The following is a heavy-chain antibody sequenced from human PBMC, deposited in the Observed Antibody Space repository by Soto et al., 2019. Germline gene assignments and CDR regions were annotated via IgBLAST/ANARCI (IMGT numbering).Heavy chain of an antibody. J-gene: IGHJ5*02. CDR3: AHSGYSSSSGGDNWFDP. CDR1: GFSLSTSGVG. Sequence: SGPTLVKPTQTLTLTCTFSGFSLSTSGVGVGWIRQPPGKALEWLALIYWDDDKRYSPSLKSRLTITKDTSKNQVVLTMTNMDPVDTATYYCAHSGYSSSSGGDNWFDPWGQGTLVTVSS. CDR2: IYWDDDK. D-gene: IGHD6-6*01. V-gene: IGHV2-5*02.